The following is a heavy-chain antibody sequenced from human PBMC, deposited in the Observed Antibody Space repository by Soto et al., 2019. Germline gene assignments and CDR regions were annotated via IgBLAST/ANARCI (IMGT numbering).Heavy chain of an antibody. Sequence: SETLSLTCTVSGGSISSYCWSWIRQPPGKGLEWIGYIYYSGSTNYNPSLKSRVTISVDTSKNQFSLKLSSVTAADTAVYYCARRIQHYYGMDVWGQGTTVT. J-gene: IGHJ6*02. CDR1: GGSISSYC. CDR2: IYYSGST. V-gene: IGHV4-59*01. CDR3: ARRIQHYYGMDV. D-gene: IGHD5-18*01.